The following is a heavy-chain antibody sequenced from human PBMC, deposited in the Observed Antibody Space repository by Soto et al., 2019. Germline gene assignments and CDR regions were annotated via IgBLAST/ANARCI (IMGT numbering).Heavy chain of an antibody. J-gene: IGHJ4*02. CDR2: ISYDGSNK. D-gene: IGHD6-6*01. V-gene: IGHV3-30*18. Sequence: GGSLRLSCAASGFTFSSYGMHWVRQAPGKGLEWVAVISYDGSNKYYADSVKGRFTISRDNSKNTLYLQMNSLRAEDTAVYYCAKEIAARGVDRIFDYWGQGTLVTVSS. CDR1: GFTFSSYG. CDR3: AKEIAARGVDRIFDY.